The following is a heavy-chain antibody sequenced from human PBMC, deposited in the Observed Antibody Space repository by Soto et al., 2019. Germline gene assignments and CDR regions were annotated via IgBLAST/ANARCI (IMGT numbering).Heavy chain of an antibody. J-gene: IGHJ6*02. CDR3: AAPRDEYGSGVSWFAYGMDI. V-gene: IGHV3-23*01. CDR2: LDGAGGST. Sequence: PGGSLRLSCLASGFTFNDFAMTWVRHVPGRGLEWVASLDGAGGSTYYAESVRGRFSISRDNSQNTLFLQMKRLTVDDTAIYYCAAPRDEYGSGVSWFAYGMDIWGQGTTVTVSS. D-gene: IGHD3-10*01. CDR1: GFTFNDFA.